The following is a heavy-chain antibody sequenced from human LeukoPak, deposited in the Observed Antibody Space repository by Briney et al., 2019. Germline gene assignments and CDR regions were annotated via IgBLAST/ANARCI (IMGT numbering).Heavy chain of an antibody. CDR1: GGSINNDY. V-gene: IGHV4-59*01. J-gene: IGHJ3*02. CDR3: ARDLDYAYAFDI. Sequence: KSSETLCLTCAVSGGSINNDYWSWIRQPPGKGLEWLGYIYDIGSTNSNPSLKSRVTTSLDTSKNQVSLELSSVTAADTAVYYCARDLDYAYAFDIWGQGTMVTVSS. D-gene: IGHD4-17*01. CDR2: IYDIGST.